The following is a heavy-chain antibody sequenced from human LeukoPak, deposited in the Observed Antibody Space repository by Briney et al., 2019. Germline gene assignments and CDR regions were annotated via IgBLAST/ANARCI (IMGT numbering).Heavy chain of an antibody. CDR3: ARGRGSSSWYRGVFFDY. CDR1: GGSFSGYY. Sequence: SETLSLTCAVYGGSFSGYYWSWIRQPPGKGLEWIGEIDHSGSTNYNPSLKSRVTISVDTSKNQFSLKLSSVTAADTAVYYCARGRGSSSWYRGVFFDYWGQGTLVTVSS. CDR2: IDHSGST. J-gene: IGHJ4*02. D-gene: IGHD6-13*01. V-gene: IGHV4-34*01.